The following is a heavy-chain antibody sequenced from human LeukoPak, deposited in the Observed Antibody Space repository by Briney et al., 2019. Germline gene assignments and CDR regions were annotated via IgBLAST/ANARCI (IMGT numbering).Heavy chain of an antibody. CDR2: IIPILGIA. J-gene: IGHJ5*02. V-gene: IGHV1-69*04. Sequence: GASVKVSCKASGYTFTGYYMHWVRQAPGQGLEWMGRIIPILGIANYAQKFQGRVTITADKSTSTAYMELSSLRSEDTAVYYCARDPDNWFDPWGQGTLVTVSS. CDR3: ARDPDNWFDP. CDR1: GYTFTGYY.